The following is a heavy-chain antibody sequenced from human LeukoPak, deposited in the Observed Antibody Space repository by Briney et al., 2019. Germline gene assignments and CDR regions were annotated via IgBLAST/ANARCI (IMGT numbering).Heavy chain of an antibody. CDR3: ARDRDYCTNGVCYGMDV. Sequence: SETPSLTCTVSGGSISSYYWSWIRQPAGKGLEWIGRIYTSGSTNYNPSLKSRVTMSVDTSKNQFSLKLSSVTAADTAVYYCARDRDYCTNGVCYGMDVWGKGTTVTVSS. D-gene: IGHD2-8*01. CDR2: IYTSGST. J-gene: IGHJ6*04. V-gene: IGHV4-4*07. CDR1: GGSISSYY.